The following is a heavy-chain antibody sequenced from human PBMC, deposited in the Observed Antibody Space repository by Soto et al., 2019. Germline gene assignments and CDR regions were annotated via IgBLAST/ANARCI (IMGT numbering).Heavy chain of an antibody. CDR1: GGSIISGGHY. CDR2: IYYTGST. J-gene: IGHJ4*02. CDR3: ATTRGLAVGGSFDY. D-gene: IGHD3-10*01. Sequence: SETLSLTCTVSGGSIISGGHYWTWVRQHPGKGLEWMGYIYYTGSTSYNPSLESRLTMSVDTSKNQFSLRLDSVTAADTAVYSCATTRGLAVGGSFDYWGQGMLVTVSS. V-gene: IGHV4-31*03.